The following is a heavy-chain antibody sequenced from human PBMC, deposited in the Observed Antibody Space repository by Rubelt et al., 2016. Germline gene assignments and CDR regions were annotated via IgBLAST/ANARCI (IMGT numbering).Heavy chain of an antibody. V-gene: IGHV1-69*01. Sequence: QVQLVQSGAEVKKPGSSVKVSCKASGGTFSSYAISWVRQAPGQGLEWMGGIIPIFGTANYAQKFQGRVTITADESTSTAYVRLSSLRSEDTAVYYCARDFLEWSDAFDIWGQGTMVTVSS. CDR3: ARDFLEWSDAFDI. D-gene: IGHD3-3*01. J-gene: IGHJ3*02. CDR1: GGTFSSYA. CDR2: IIPIFGTA.